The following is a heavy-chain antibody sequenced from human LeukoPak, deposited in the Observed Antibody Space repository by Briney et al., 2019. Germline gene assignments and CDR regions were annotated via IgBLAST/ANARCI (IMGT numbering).Heavy chain of an antibody. V-gene: IGHV1-69*01. D-gene: IGHD1-26*01. CDR2: IIPIFGTA. CDR1: GGTFSSYA. CDR3: ARAVGAAIYFDY. J-gene: IGHJ4*02. Sequence: AASVKVSCKASGGTFSSYAISWVRQAPGQGLEWMGGIIPIFGTANYAQKFQGRVTITADESTSTAYMELSSLRSEDTAVYYCARAVGAAIYFDYWGQGTLVTVSS.